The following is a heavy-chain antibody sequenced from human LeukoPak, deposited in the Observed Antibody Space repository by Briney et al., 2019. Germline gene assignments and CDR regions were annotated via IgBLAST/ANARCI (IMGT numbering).Heavy chain of an antibody. V-gene: IGHV3-30*04. CDR1: GFTFSTYA. D-gene: IGHD3-9*01. CDR3: ASDILTGDLPSNQTVDY. Sequence: GGSLRLSCTASGFTFSTYAMHWVRQAPGKGLEWVAVISYDGSNKYYSDSVKGRFTISRDNSKNTVFLQMNSLRTEDTALYYCASDILTGDLPSNQTVDYWGQGTLVTVSS. CDR2: ISYDGSNK. J-gene: IGHJ4*02.